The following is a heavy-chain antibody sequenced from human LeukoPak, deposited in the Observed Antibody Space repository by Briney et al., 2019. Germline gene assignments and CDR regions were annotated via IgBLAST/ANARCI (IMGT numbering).Heavy chain of an antibody. CDR2: VEYNGRT. CDR1: GGSISSYY. D-gene: IGHD1-1*01. Sequence: SETLSLTCTVSGGSISSYYRSWIRQPPGKGLEWIGRVEYNGRTEYSPSLKSRVTISVDRSKSQFSLRLSSVTAADTAVYYCARGGGTLADYYYYDLDVWGQGTTVTVSS. V-gene: IGHV4-59*05. J-gene: IGHJ6*02. CDR3: ARGGGTLADYYYYDLDV.